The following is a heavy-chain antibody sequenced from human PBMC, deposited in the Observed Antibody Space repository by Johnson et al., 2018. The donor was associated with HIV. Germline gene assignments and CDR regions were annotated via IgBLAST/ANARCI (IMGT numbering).Heavy chain of an antibody. CDR1: EFSFSTYA. CDR3: VRGRIATTSMRGGAFDI. Sequence: QVQLVESGGGVVQPGRSLRLSCAASEFSFSTYAIHWVRQAPGTGLAWVAVLSFDGSTKYYVDSVKGRFTISRDNSKNTLYLQMNSLRVEDTAVYYCVRGRIATTSMRGGAFDIWGQGTMVIVSS. D-gene: IGHD6-13*01. V-gene: IGHV3-30-3*01. CDR2: LSFDGSTK. J-gene: IGHJ3*02.